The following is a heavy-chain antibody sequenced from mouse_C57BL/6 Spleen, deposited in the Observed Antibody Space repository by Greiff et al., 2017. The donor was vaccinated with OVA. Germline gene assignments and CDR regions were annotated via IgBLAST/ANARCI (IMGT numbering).Heavy chain of an antibody. Sequence: EVQLQQSGPELVKPGASVKISCKASGYTFTDYYMNWVKQSHGKSLEWIGDINPNNGGTSYNQKFKGKATLTVDKSSSTAYMELRSLTSEDSAVYYCARKTSDSSGYVGWFAYWGQGTLVTVSA. CDR1: GYTFTDYY. CDR3: ARKTSDSSGYVGWFAY. J-gene: IGHJ3*01. D-gene: IGHD3-2*02. V-gene: IGHV1-26*01. CDR2: INPNNGGT.